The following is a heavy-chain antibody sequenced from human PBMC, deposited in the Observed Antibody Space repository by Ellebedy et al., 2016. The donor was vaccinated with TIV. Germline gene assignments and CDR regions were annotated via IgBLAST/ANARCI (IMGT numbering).Heavy chain of an antibody. CDR3: AREGATTEVDY. CDR1: GFTFSSYS. Sequence: GESLKISCAASGFTFSSYSMNWVRQAPGKGLEWVSYISSSSSTIYYADSVKGRFTISRDNAKNSLYLQMNSLRAEDTAVYYCAREGATTEVDYWGQGTLVTVSS. V-gene: IGHV3-48*01. D-gene: IGHD2/OR15-2a*01. J-gene: IGHJ4*02. CDR2: ISSSSSTI.